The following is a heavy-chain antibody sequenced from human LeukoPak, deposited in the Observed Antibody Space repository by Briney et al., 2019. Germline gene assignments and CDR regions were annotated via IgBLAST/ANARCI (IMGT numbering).Heavy chain of an antibody. V-gene: IGHV3-66*02. Sequence: GGSLRLSCAASGFTVSSNYMSWVRQAPGKGLEWVSVIYSGGSTYYADSVKGRFTISRDNSKNTLYLQMNSLRAEDTAVYYCARVRAAGANWFDPWGQGTLVTVSS. CDR3: ARVRAAGANWFDP. CDR1: GFTVSSNY. D-gene: IGHD6-13*01. CDR2: IYSGGST. J-gene: IGHJ5*02.